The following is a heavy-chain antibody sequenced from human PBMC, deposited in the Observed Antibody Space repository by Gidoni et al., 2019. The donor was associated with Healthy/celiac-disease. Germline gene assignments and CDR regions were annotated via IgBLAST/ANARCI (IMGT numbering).Heavy chain of an antibody. D-gene: IGHD3-10*01. CDR2: ISGSGGST. CDR1: GFTFGSYA. J-gene: IGHJ4*02. Sequence: EGQLLESGGGLVQPGGSLRLSCAASGFTFGSYALGWVRQSPGKGLEWVSAISGSGGSTYYAASVKGRFTISRDNSTTTLYLQMTSLSAADTAVYYCAKDPGPSGYWGQGTLVTVSS. CDR3: AKDPGPSGY. V-gene: IGHV3-23*01.